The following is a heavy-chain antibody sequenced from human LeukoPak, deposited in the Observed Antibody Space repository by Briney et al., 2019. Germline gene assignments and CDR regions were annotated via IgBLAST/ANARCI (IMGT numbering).Heavy chain of an antibody. CDR3: GRGAPFRGVES. CDR1: GVSISSDY. V-gene: IGHV4-59*12. Sequence: PSETLSLTCSVSGVSISSDYWSWIRQPPGKGLEWIGYMYYRGSSNYNPSLKSRVTMSVDTSKNQFSLKLSSVTAADTAVYYCGRGAPFRGVESWGQGTLVTVSS. CDR2: MYYRGSS. D-gene: IGHD3-16*01. J-gene: IGHJ4*02.